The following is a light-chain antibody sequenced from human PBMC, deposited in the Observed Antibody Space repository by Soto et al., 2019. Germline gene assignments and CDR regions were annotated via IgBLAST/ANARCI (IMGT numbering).Light chain of an antibody. Sequence: EIVLTQSPATLSLSPGERATLSCRASHRVSSYLAWYQQKPGQAPRLLIFATSTRATGIPARFSGSGSGTEFTLTISSLQSEDSAVHYCQQYNNWPLTFGGGTKVDIK. J-gene: IGKJ4*01. CDR3: QQYNNWPLT. V-gene: IGKV3-15*01. CDR2: ATS. CDR1: HRVSSY.